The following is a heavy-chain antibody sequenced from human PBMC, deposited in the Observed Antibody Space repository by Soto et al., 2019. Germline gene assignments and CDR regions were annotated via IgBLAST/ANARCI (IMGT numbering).Heavy chain of an antibody. CDR2: IWYDGSNK. Sequence: QVQLVESGGGVVQPGRSLRLSCAASGFTFSSYGMHWVRQAPGKGLEWVAVIWYDGSNKYYADSVKGRFTISRDNSKNTLYLQTNSLRAEDTALYYCAPLGAFPWGQGTLVTVSS. CDR3: APLGAFP. V-gene: IGHV3-33*01. CDR1: GFTFSSYG. D-gene: IGHD3-16*01. J-gene: IGHJ5*02.